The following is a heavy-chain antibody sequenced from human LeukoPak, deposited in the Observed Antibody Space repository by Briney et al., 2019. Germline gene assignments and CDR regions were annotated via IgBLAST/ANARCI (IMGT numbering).Heavy chain of an antibody. V-gene: IGHV3-23*01. CDR3: AKGGLNWNYYYY. Sequence: GGSLRLSCAASGFTFSSYAMSWVRQAPGKGLEWVSAISGSGGSTYYADSVKGGFTISRDNSKNTLYLQMNSLRAEDTAVYYCAKGGLNWNYYYYWGQGTLVTVSS. CDR2: ISGSGGST. J-gene: IGHJ4*02. D-gene: IGHD1-1*01. CDR1: GFTFSSYA.